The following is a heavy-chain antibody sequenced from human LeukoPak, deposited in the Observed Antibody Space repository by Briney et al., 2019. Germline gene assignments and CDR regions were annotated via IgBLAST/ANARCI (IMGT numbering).Heavy chain of an antibody. CDR3: AKGQYYDIGYPPDY. Sequence: GGSLRLSCAASGFTFSSYAMSRVRQAPGKGLEWVSAICGSGGSTYYADSVKGRFTISRDNSKNTLYLQMNSLRAEDTAVYYYAKGQYYDIGYPPDYWGQGTLVTVSS. D-gene: IGHD3-9*01. V-gene: IGHV3-23*01. CDR2: ICGSGGST. J-gene: IGHJ4*02. CDR1: GFTFSSYA.